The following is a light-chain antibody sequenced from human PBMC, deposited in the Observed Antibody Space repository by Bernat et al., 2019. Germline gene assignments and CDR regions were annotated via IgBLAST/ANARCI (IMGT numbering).Light chain of an antibody. CDR2: KVS. CDR3: MQGSYWPWA. J-gene: IGKJ1*01. Sequence: DAVLTQSPLSLSVTLGQAASISCRSTQTLLYSDTNTYVDWFHQRPGQPPRRLIYKVSNRESGVPDRFSGSGSGSGTEFTLTISRVEAEGVGIYYCMQGSYWPWALGQGPKVEI. V-gene: IGKV2-30*01. CDR1: QTLLYSDTNTY.